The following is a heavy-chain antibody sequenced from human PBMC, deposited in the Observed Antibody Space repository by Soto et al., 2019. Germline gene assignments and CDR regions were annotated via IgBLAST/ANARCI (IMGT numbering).Heavy chain of an antibody. CDR2: IYHSGST. D-gene: IGHD5-18*01. CDR3: ARGSYVYFGH. Sequence: SETLSLTCVVSGYSISSSYYWGWIRQPPGKGLEWIGSIYHSGSTFYNPSLKSRVTISVDTSKNQFSLNLTSVTAADTAVYFCARGSYVYFGHWGRGTLVTVSS. CDR1: GYSISSSYY. J-gene: IGHJ4*02. V-gene: IGHV4-38-2*01.